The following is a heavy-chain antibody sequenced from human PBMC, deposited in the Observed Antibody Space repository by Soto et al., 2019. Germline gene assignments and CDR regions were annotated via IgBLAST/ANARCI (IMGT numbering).Heavy chain of an antibody. V-gene: IGHV3-30*18. Sequence: GGSLRLSCAASGFTFSSYGMHWVRQAPGKGLEWVAVISYDASNKLYADSVKGRFTISXXXSXXXXXLXXNXXRAXDTAVYYCAKDRGISLLYFDYWGQGVLVTV. CDR2: ISYDASNK. D-gene: IGHD3-3*02. J-gene: IGHJ4*02. CDR1: GFTFSSYG. CDR3: AKDRGISLLYFDY.